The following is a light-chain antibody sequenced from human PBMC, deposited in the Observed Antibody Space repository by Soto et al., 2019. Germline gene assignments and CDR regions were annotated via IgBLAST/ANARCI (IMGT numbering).Light chain of an antibody. V-gene: IGLV2-14*03. CDR1: SSDVGGYNY. Sequence: QSALTQPASVSGSPGQSITISCTGTSSDVGGYNYVSWYQQHPGKVPKLMIYEVFRRPSGISDRFSGSKSGNTASLTISGLQDEDEADYYCCSYTTTSTLVFGGGTKLTVL. CDR2: EVF. J-gene: IGLJ2*01. CDR3: CSYTTTSTLV.